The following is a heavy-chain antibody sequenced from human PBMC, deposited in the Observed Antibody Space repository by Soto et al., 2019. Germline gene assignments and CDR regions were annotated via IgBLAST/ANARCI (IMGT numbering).Heavy chain of an antibody. V-gene: IGHV3-74*01. CDR1: GFTFNKYA. D-gene: IGHD6-13*01. CDR2: INSDGSST. Sequence: GGSLRLSCAASGFTFNKYAMNWVRQAPGKGLVWVSRINSDGSSTSYADSVKGRFTISRDNAKNTLYLQMNSLRAEDTAVYYCARDRGYSSSWYHDAFDIWGQGTMVTVSS. J-gene: IGHJ3*02. CDR3: ARDRGYSSSWYHDAFDI.